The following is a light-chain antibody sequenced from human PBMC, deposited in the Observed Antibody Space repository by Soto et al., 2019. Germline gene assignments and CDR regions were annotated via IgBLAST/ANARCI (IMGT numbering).Light chain of an antibody. V-gene: IGLV2-14*01. J-gene: IGLJ1*01. CDR1: SSDVGGYNY. CDR2: EVS. Sequence: SALTQPASVSGSPGQSITISCTGTSSDVGGYNYVSWYQQHPGKAPKLMIYEVSNRPSGVSNRFSGSKSGNTASLTISGLQAEDEADYYCSSYTSSSIDYVFGTGTKLT. CDR3: SSYTSSSIDYV.